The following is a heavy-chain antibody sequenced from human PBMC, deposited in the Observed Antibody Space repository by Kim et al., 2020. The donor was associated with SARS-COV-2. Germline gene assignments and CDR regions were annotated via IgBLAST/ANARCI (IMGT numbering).Heavy chain of an antibody. CDR1: GFNFNEYW. CDR2: VKGDGSEK. Sequence: GGSLRLSCASSGFNFNEYWMSWVRRAPGKGLEWVANVKGDGSEKYYADSVKGRFTVSRDNAQNSLYLQMKYLGVDDTAVYYCARLGGGSGSLDYWGQGTLVTVSS. J-gene: IGHJ4*02. CDR3: ARLGGGSGSLDY. D-gene: IGHD3-10*01. V-gene: IGHV3-7*01.